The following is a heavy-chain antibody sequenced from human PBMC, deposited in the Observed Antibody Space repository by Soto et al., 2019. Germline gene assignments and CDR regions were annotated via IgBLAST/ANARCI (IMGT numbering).Heavy chain of an antibody. CDR1: GYTFTNYG. CDR3: ERDGAQGGNYCSNDMDV. J-gene: IGHJ6*02. CDR2: ISAYNGNT. Sequence: QVQLVQSGAEVKKPGASVKVSCKASGYTFTNYGISWVRQAPGQGLEWMGWISAYNGNTNYAQKLQGRVTMTTDTSTSTSYMAPRSPRSVDTAVYCCERDGAQGGNYCSNDMDVWGQGTTVTVSS. V-gene: IGHV1-18*01. D-gene: IGHD1-1*01.